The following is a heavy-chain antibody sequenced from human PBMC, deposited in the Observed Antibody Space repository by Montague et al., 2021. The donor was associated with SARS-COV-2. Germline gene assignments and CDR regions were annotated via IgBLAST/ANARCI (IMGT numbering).Heavy chain of an antibody. CDR2: TDHGGSP. CDR1: GVSVSNPYTH. D-gene: IGHD3-16*01. J-gene: IGHJ5*02. Sequence: SETLSLTCTVSGVSVSNPYTHWSWIRQPPGKGLEWLGPTDHGGSPNYSPSLNSRLSISLDTSKNQLSLRLTSATAADTAVYYCATYRQGGGGIGTWGQGTLVTVSS. CDR3: ATYRQGGGGIGT. V-gene: IGHV4-61*01.